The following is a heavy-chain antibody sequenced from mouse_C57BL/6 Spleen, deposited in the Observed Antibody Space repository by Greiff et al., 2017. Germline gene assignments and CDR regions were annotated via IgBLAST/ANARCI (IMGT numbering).Heavy chain of an antibody. CDR2: ISDGGSYT. J-gene: IGHJ3*01. CDR1: GFTFSSYA. CDR3: ARENYDSRFAY. V-gene: IGHV5-4*01. D-gene: IGHD2-4*01. Sequence: EVKLVESGGGLVKPGGSLKLSCAASGFTFSSYAMSWVRQTPEKRLEWVATISDGGSYTYYPDNVKGRFTISRDNAKNNLYLQMSHLKSEDTAMYYCARENYDSRFAYWGQGTLVTVSA.